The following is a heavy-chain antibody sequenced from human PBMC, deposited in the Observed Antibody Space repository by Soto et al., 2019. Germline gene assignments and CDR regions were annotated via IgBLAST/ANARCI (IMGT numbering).Heavy chain of an antibody. V-gene: IGHV4-31*03. CDR2: IYYSGST. Sequence: QVQLQESGPGLVKPSQTXXXTCTVSGGSXXXXXXYWSWIRQHXXXXXXXXGYIYYSGSTYYNPSLKSRVTISVDTSKNQFSLKLSSVTAADTAVYYCARGHTVEMATIGNWFDPWGQGTLVTVSS. D-gene: IGHD5-12*01. CDR1: GGSXXXXXXY. J-gene: IGHJ5*02. CDR3: ARGHTVEMATIGNWFDP.